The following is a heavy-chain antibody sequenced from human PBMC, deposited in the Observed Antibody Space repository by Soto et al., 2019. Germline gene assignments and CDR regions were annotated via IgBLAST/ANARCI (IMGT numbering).Heavy chain of an antibody. D-gene: IGHD4-4*01. CDR1: GGSISSYY. J-gene: IGHJ5*02. Sequence: SETLSLTCTVSGGSISSYYWSWIRQPPGKGLEWIGYIYYSGSTNYNPSLKSRVTISVDTSKNQFSLKLSPVTAADTAVYYCARLDSNYVLNLFDPWGQGTLVTVSS. V-gene: IGHV4-59*08. CDR2: IYYSGST. CDR3: ARLDSNYVLNLFDP.